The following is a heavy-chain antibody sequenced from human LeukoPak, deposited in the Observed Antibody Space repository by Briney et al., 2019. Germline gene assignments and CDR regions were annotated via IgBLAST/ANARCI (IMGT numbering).Heavy chain of an antibody. J-gene: IGHJ4*02. V-gene: IGHV3-23*01. CDR1: GFNFRDAA. CDR2: ISFSGDNS. Sequence: GGSLRLSCAASGFNFRDAAMTWVRQAPGKGLEWVSLISFSGDNSYYADSVKGRFTSSRDNSKNTLSLEMNSLRAEDTAVYYCAREVPGGRFDYWGQGTLVTVSS. D-gene: IGHD2-8*02. CDR3: AREVPGGRFDY.